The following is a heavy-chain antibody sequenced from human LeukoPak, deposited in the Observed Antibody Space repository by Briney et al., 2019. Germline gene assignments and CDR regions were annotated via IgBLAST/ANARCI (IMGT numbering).Heavy chain of an antibody. CDR1: GGSFRGYY. Sequence: PSGTLSLTCAVYGGSFRGYYWSWIRQPPGKALEWIGDISHSGTTNYNPSLKSRVTISVDKSMNQFSLKLTSVTAADTAVYYCAINYYLWGQGTLVTVSS. CDR3: AINYYL. V-gene: IGHV4-34*01. J-gene: IGHJ4*02. D-gene: IGHD3-10*01. CDR2: ISHSGTT.